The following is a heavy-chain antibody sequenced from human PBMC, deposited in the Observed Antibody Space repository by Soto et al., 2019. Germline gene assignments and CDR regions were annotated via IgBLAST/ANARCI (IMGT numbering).Heavy chain of an antibody. D-gene: IGHD3-22*01. CDR3: ARSGYAGSGSNLGFDS. J-gene: IGHJ4*02. V-gene: IGHV3-30*03. CDR2: ISHDGSNR. CDR1: GFSFRSYA. Sequence: QVQLVESGGGVVQPGRSLRLACAASGFSFRSYAIHWVRQAPGKGLEWVAVISHDGSNRYYAASVKGRVTISRDNSKNTLYRQMQRLTVEDPAVYYWARSGYAGSGSNLGFDSWGQGTLVIVSS.